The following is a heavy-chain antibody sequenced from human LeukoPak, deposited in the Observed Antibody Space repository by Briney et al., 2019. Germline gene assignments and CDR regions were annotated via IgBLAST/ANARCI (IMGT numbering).Heavy chain of an antibody. CDR2: INPSGGST. Sequence: ASVKVSCKASGYTFTSYYMHWVRQAPGQGLEWMGIINPSGGSTSYAQKFQGRVTMTRDTSTSTAYMELRSLRSDDTAVYYCARAMLGGSCDYWGQGTLVTVSS. CDR1: GYTFTSYY. J-gene: IGHJ4*02. V-gene: IGHV1-46*01. D-gene: IGHD3-10*02. CDR3: ARAMLGGSCDY.